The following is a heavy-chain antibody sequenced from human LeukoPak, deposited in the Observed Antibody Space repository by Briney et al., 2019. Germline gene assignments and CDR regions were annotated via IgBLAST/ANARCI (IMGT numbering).Heavy chain of an antibody. CDR3: ARDPSDIVVVPAAITSDY. J-gene: IGHJ4*02. D-gene: IGHD2-2*02. V-gene: IGHV1-18*01. Sequence: ASVKVSCKASGYTFTSYGISWVRQAPGQGLEWMGWISAYNGNTNYAQKLQGRVTMTTDTSTSTAYMELRSLRSDDTAVYYCARDPSDIVVVPAAITSDYWGQGTLVTVSS. CDR1: GYTFTSYG. CDR2: ISAYNGNT.